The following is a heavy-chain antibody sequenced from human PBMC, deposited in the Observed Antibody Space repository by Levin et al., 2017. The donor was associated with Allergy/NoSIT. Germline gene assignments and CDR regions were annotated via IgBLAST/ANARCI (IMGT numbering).Heavy chain of an antibody. J-gene: IGHJ4*02. D-gene: IGHD3-10*01. CDR1: GVSISSGSYY. Sequence: SQTLSLTCKVSGVSISSGSYYWSWIRQPAAKGLEWIGRIYSSGSANYNPSLKSRVTISVDTSKNQFSLKLSSVTAADTAVYYCARAEVGSELWGQGTLVIVSS. CDR3: ARAEVGSEL. CDR2: IYSSGSA. V-gene: IGHV4-61*02.